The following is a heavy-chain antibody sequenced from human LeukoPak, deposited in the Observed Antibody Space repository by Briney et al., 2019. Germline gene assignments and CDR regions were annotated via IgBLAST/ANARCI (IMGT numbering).Heavy chain of an antibody. V-gene: IGHV4-39*02. J-gene: IGHJ4*02. Sequence: SETLSLTCTVSGGSISSSSYYWGWIRQPPGKGLEWIGSIYYSGSTYYNPSLKSRVTISVDTSKNQFSLKLSSVTAADTAVYYCARDLLGLAYFDYWGQGTLVTVSS. CDR3: ARDLLGLAYFDY. D-gene: IGHD3-16*01. CDR1: GGSISSSSYY. CDR2: IYYSGST.